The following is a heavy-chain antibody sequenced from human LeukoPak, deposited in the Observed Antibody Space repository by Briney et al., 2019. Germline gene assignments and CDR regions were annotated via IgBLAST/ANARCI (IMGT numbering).Heavy chain of an antibody. Sequence: SETLSLTCTVSGGSNSSGGYYWSWIRQHPGKGLEWIGYIYYSGSTYYNPSLKSRVTISVETSKTEFSLKLSSVTAAETAVYYCAGGEAYREDIVVVVAANYFDYWGQGTLVTVSS. V-gene: IGHV4-31*03. CDR1: GGSNSSGGYY. D-gene: IGHD2-15*01. CDR3: AGGEAYREDIVVVVAANYFDY. J-gene: IGHJ4*02. CDR2: IYYSGST.